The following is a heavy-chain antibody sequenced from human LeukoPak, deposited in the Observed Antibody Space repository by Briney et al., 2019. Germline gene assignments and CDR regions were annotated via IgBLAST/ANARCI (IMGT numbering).Heavy chain of an antibody. V-gene: IGHV5-51*01. Sequence: GESLKISCTGSGYSFSGYWIGWVRQMPGKGLESMGIIYPGDSDTRYSPSFEGQVTLSADKSITTAYLQWSSLKASDTAMYYCARLNYYDSSGSYSALDYWGQGTLVTVSS. J-gene: IGHJ4*02. D-gene: IGHD3-22*01. CDR1: GYSFSGYW. CDR3: ARLNYYDSSGSYSALDY. CDR2: IYPGDSDT.